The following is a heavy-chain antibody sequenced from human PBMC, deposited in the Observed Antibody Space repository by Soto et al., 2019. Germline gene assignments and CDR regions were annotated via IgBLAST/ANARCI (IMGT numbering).Heavy chain of an antibody. D-gene: IGHD2-15*01. V-gene: IGHV3-30*03. CDR2: ISHDGSKT. CDR3: ARDLLKPEFVVVVAATLGY. CDR1: GFTFSSYG. J-gene: IGHJ4*02. Sequence: PGGSLRLSCAASGFTFSSYGIHWVRQAPGKGLEWVAVISHDGSKTNYADSVKGRFTISRDNSKDTVYLQMNSLRAEDTAVYYCARDLLKPEFVVVVAATLGYWGQGTLVTVSS.